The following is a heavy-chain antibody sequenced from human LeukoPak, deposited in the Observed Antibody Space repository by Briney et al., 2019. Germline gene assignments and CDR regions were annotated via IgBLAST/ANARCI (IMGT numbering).Heavy chain of an antibody. CDR3: ARGGYCSGGNCYTENDY. CDR2: INPNSGGT. J-gene: IGHJ4*02. D-gene: IGHD2-15*01. CDR1: GYTFTVYY. V-gene: IGHV1-2*04. Sequence: GASVKVSCKASGYTFTVYYMHWVRQAPGQGLEWMGWINPNSGGTNYAQKFQGWVTMTRDTSISTAYMELSRLRSEDTAMYYCARGGYCSGGNCYTENDYWGQGTLVTVSS.